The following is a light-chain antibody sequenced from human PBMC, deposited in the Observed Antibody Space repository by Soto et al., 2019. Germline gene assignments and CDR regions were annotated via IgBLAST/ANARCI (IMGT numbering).Light chain of an antibody. CDR2: GAS. V-gene: IGKV3-15*01. Sequence: EIVLSQSPGTLSVSPGERAPLSCRASQSVSSNLAWYQQKPGQAPRLLIYGASTRATGIPARFSGSGSGTEFTLTISSLQSEDFAVYYCQQYNNWPLTFGGGTKVDIK. CDR3: QQYNNWPLT. CDR1: QSVSSN. J-gene: IGKJ4*01.